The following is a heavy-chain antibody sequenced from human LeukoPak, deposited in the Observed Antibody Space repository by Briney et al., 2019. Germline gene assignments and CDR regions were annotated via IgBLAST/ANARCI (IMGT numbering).Heavy chain of an antibody. J-gene: IGHJ4*02. CDR2: ISSSSSYI. CDR3: ARNPQIDAPPDY. Sequence: GGSLRLSCAASGFTFSSYSMNWVRQAPGKGLEWVSSISSSSSYIYYADSVKGRFTISRDNAKNSLYLQMNSLRAEDTAVYYCARNPQIDAPPDYWGQGTLVTVSS. V-gene: IGHV3-21*01. D-gene: IGHD1-14*01. CDR1: GFTFSSYS.